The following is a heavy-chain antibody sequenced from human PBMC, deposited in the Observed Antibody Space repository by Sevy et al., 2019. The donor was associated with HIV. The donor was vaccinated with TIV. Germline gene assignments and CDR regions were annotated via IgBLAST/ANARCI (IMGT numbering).Heavy chain of an antibody. V-gene: IGHV3-21*01. CDR2: ISSSSSYI. Sequence: GGSLRLSCAASGFTFSSYSMNWVRQAPGKGLEWGSSISSSSSYIYCADSVKRRFTISRDNAKNSLYLQMNSLRAEDTAVYYCARAFPMVRGGTIGRYWYFDLWGRGTLVTVSS. D-gene: IGHD3-10*01. CDR3: ARAFPMVRGGTIGRYWYFDL. J-gene: IGHJ2*01. CDR1: GFTFSSYS.